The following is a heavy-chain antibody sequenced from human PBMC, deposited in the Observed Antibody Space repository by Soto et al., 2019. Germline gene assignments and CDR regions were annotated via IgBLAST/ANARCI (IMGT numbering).Heavy chain of an antibody. Sequence: ASVKVSCKASGYTFTSYGISWVRQAPGQGLEWMGWISAYNGNTNYAQKLQGRVTMTTDTSTSTAYMELRSLRSDDTAVYYCARSIGSGWYDDVFDIWGQGTMVTVSS. CDR3: ARSIGSGWYDDVFDI. J-gene: IGHJ3*02. CDR2: ISAYNGNT. CDR1: GYTFTSYG. V-gene: IGHV1-18*01. D-gene: IGHD6-19*01.